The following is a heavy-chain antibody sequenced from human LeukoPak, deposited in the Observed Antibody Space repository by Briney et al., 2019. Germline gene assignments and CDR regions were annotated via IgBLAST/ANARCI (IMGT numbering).Heavy chain of an antibody. J-gene: IGHJ4*02. D-gene: IGHD5-18*01. CDR2: ISSSGSTI. CDR3: ARDSFRGYSYGDFDY. Sequence: GGSLRLSCAASGFTFSDYYMSWIRQAPGKGLEWVSYISSSGSTIYYADSVKGRFTISRDNAKNSLYLQMNSLRAEDTAVYYCARDSFRGYSYGDFDYWGQGTLVTVSS. V-gene: IGHV3-11*04. CDR1: GFTFSDYY.